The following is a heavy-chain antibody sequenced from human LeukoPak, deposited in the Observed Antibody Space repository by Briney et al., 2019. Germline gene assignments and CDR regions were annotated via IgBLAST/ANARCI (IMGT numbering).Heavy chain of an antibody. J-gene: IGHJ3*01. Sequence: PGGSLRLSCAASGFTFSSYEMNWVRQAPGKGLEWVSYISSSGSTIYYADSVKGRFTISRDNAKNSLYPQMNSLRAEDTAVYYCARGDAVDIVAPAPLWGQGTMVTVSS. CDR2: ISSSGSTI. V-gene: IGHV3-48*03. D-gene: IGHD5-12*01. CDR1: GFTFSSYE. CDR3: ARGDAVDIVAPAPL.